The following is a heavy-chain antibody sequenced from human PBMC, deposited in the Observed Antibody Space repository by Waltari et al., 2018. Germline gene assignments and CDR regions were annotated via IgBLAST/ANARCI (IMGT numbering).Heavy chain of an antibody. J-gene: IGHJ4*02. V-gene: IGHV4-59*01. CDR2: IAYNGNT. CDR3: ARSYDFWSGYPLGY. Sequence: QVQLQESGPGLVTPSETLSLICSVSGDSITNYYWSWVRQPPGRGLEWIGYIAYNGNTRYSPSLKSRATISVHTSKKQFSLRLGSVTAADTAIYYCARSYDFWSGYPLGYWGQGTLVTVSS. CDR1: GDSITNYY. D-gene: IGHD3-3*01.